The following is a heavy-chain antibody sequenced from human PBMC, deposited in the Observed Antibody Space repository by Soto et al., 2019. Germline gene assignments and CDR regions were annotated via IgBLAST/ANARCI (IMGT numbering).Heavy chain of an antibody. CDR3: AIVLIPYYYDSSGYYYFDY. Sequence: GGSLRLSCAASGFTFSSYSMNWVRQAPGKGLEWVSYISSSSSTIYYADSVKGRFTISRDNAKNSLYLQMNSLRDEDTAVYYCAIVLIPYYYDSSGYYYFDYWGQGTLVTVSS. J-gene: IGHJ4*02. D-gene: IGHD3-22*01. CDR1: GFTFSSYS. CDR2: ISSSSSTI. V-gene: IGHV3-48*02.